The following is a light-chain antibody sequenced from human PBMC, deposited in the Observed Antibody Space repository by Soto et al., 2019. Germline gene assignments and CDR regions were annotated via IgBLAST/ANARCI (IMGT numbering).Light chain of an antibody. Sequence: DIQMTQSPSSLSASLGDRVTITCRASQDIRNYLNWYQQKPGIAPNLLIYDASNLKTGVPSRYSGSGSGTDFTFTISSLQPEDIGTYYCQHYDHLPPLSFGGGTKVEIK. J-gene: IGKJ4*01. CDR2: DAS. CDR1: QDIRNY. CDR3: QHYDHLPPLS. V-gene: IGKV1-33*01.